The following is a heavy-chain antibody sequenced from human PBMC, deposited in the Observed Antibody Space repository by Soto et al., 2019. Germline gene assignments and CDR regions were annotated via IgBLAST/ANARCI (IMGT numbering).Heavy chain of an antibody. CDR3: ARDRYCSGGSCWVGGVDY. V-gene: IGHV3-33*01. Sequence: GGSLRLSCAASGFTFSSYGMHWVRQAPGKGLEWVAVIWYDGSNKYYADSVKGRFTISRDNSKNTLYLQMNSLRAEDTAVYYCARDRYCSGGSCWVGGVDYWGQGTLVTVSS. J-gene: IGHJ4*02. D-gene: IGHD2-15*01. CDR2: IWYDGSNK. CDR1: GFTFSSYG.